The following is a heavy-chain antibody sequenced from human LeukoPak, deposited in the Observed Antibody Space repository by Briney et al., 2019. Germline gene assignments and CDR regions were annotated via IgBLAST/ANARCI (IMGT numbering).Heavy chain of an antibody. D-gene: IGHD1-26*01. V-gene: IGHV3-49*04. Sequence: PGGSLRLSCAASGFTFSAYGMHWVRQAPGKGLEWVSFIRSKAYSATTEYAASVKGRFTISRDDSKSIAYLQMNSLKTEDTAVYYCTRAPITGIVGTTWGQGTLVTVSS. CDR1: GFTFSAYG. J-gene: IGHJ4*02. CDR3: TRAPITGIVGTT. CDR2: IRSKAYSATT.